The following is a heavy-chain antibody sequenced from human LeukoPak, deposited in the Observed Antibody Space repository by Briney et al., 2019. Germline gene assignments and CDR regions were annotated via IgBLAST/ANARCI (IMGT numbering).Heavy chain of an antibody. Sequence: ASVKVSCKASGGTFSSYAISWVRQAPGQGLEWMGGIIPIFGTANYAQKFQGRVTITADESTSTAYVELSSLRSEDTAVYYCARVASGYSSGPFDYWGQGTLVTVSS. CDR2: IIPIFGTA. J-gene: IGHJ4*02. D-gene: IGHD6-19*01. CDR1: GGTFSSYA. CDR3: ARVASGYSSGPFDY. V-gene: IGHV1-69*13.